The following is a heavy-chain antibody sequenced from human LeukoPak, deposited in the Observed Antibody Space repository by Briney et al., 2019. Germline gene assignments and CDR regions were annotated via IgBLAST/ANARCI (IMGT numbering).Heavy chain of an antibody. CDR3: ARDGARQL. CDR1: GGSISSSSYY. D-gene: IGHD1-1*01. CDR2: IYYTGST. Sequence: SETLSLTCSASGGSISSSSYYWGWIRQPPGKGLEWIGYIYYTGSTNYNPSLKSRVTISVDTSKNQFSLKLSSVTAADTAVYYCARDGARQLWGQGTLATVSS. V-gene: IGHV4-61*01. J-gene: IGHJ4*02.